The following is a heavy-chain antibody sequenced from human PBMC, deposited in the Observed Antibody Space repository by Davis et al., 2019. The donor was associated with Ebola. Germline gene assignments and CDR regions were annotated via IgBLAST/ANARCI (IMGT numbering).Heavy chain of an antibody. Sequence: GESLKISCQASGTSFTNFWIGWVRQMPGKGLEWMGIIYPGDSDTRYSPSFQGQVTISADKSISTAYLQWSSLKASDTAMYYCARRLGSRITMVRGVMRTDAFDIWGQGTMVTVSS. D-gene: IGHD3-10*01. V-gene: IGHV5-51*01. CDR2: IYPGDSDT. CDR3: ARRLGSRITMVRGVMRTDAFDI. J-gene: IGHJ3*02. CDR1: GTSFTNFW.